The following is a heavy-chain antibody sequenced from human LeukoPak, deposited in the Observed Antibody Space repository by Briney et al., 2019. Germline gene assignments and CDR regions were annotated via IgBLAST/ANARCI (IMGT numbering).Heavy chain of an antibody. CDR2: INPSGGST. CDR1: GYTFTSYY. CDR3: ARDIVVVPAAIKSGGGYGMDV. Sequence: ASVKVSCKASGYTFTSYYIYWVRQAPGQGLEWMGIINPSGGSTTYAQKFQGRVTMTRDTSTSTVYMELSSLRSEDTAVYYCARDIVVVPAAIKSGGGYGMDVWGQGTTVTVSS. D-gene: IGHD2-2*02. V-gene: IGHV1-46*01. J-gene: IGHJ6*02.